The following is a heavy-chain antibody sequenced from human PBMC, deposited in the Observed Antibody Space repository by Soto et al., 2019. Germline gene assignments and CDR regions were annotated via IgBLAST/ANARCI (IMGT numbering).Heavy chain of an antibody. J-gene: IGHJ4*02. Sequence: SETLSLTCAVYGGSFSGYSWTWIRQPPGTGLEWIGEINHSGSTNYNPSLKSRVTISVDTSKSQFSLKLTSVTAADTAVYYCARDKITGLFAYWGQGTLVTVSS. V-gene: IGHV4-34*01. CDR1: GGSFSGYS. D-gene: IGHD3-10*01. CDR3: ARDKITGLFAY. CDR2: INHSGST.